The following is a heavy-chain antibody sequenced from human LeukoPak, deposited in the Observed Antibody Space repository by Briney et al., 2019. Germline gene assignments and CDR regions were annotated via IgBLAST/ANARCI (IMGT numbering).Heavy chain of an antibody. J-gene: IGHJ4*02. Sequence: PGGSLRLSCAASGFTFSSYSMNWVRQAPGKGLEWVSYISSSSIIYYADSVKGRFTISRDNAKNSLYLQMNSLRAEDTAVYYCAREGYGGNYFDYWGQGTLVTVSS. CDR1: GFTFSSYS. CDR3: AREGYGGNYFDY. D-gene: IGHD4-23*01. V-gene: IGHV3-48*04. CDR2: ISSSSII.